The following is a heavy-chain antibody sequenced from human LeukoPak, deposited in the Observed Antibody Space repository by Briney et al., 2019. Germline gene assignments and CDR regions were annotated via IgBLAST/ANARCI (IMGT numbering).Heavy chain of an antibody. J-gene: IGHJ6*02. CDR3: ARGYCSSTSCYMDV. D-gene: IGHD2-2*01. CDR1: GGTFSSYA. Sequence: ASVKVSCKASGGTFSSYAISWVRQAPGQGLEWMGWINAGNGNIKYSQKLQGRVTITGDTSASTAYMELSSLRSEDTAVYYCARGYCSSTSCYMDVWGQGTTVT. V-gene: IGHV1-3*01. CDR2: INAGNGNI.